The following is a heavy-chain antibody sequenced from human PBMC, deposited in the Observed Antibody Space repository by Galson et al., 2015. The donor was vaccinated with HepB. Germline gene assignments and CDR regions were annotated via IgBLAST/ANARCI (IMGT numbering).Heavy chain of an antibody. CDR1: GYTFTSYA. J-gene: IGHJ3*02. CDR3: ARSSHAAAFDI. CDR2: IIPIFGTA. Sequence: SVKVSCKASGYTFTSYAISWVRQAPGQGLEWMGVIIPIFGTANYAQKFQGRVTITADESTSTAYMELSSLRSEDTAVYYCARSSHAAAFDIWGQGTMVTVSS. V-gene: IGHV1-69*13. D-gene: IGHD6-25*01.